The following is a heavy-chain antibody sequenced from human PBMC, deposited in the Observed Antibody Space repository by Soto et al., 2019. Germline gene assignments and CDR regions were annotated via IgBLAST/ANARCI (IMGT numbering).Heavy chain of an antibody. D-gene: IGHD2-21*01. Sequence: QEQLVEXGGGMVXPXXSLRLSCAVSGFTLDTYGMHWVRQAAGQGLXWVXXSWHDGRHLDYADSVRGRFTVXXXXXXXXXXXXXXXXXXXXXXXYYCARDWGACSPGECYSHGFDLWGQGTLVTVSS. J-gene: IGHJ3*01. CDR3: ARDWGACSPGECYSHGFDL. V-gene: IGHV3-33*01. CDR2: SWHDGRHL. CDR1: GFTLDTYG.